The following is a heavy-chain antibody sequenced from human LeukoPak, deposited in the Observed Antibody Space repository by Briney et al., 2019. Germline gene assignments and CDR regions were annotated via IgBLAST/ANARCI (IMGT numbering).Heavy chain of an antibody. V-gene: IGHV3-21*01. D-gene: IGHD3-16*01. Sequence: GGSLRLSCAASGFTFSSYSMNWVRQAPGKGLEWVSSISSSSSYIYYADSVKGRFTISRDNAKNSLYLQMNSLRAEDTAVYYCARDNLGGVFTFGEVPLSRRGGGFDYWGQGTLVTVSS. CDR1: GFTFSSYS. CDR2: ISSSSSYI. CDR3: ARDNLGGVFTFGEVPLSRRGGGFDY. J-gene: IGHJ4*02.